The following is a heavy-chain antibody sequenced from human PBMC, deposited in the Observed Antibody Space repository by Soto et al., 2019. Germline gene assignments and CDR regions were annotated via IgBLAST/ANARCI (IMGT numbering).Heavy chain of an antibody. J-gene: IGHJ5*02. Sequence: SETLSLTCTVSGDSFSNYYCDWVRKSAGKGLEWIGRIYPTGSTTYNPSLKSRLTMSVDTSKNQLSLRLTSMTAADTAVYYCATGRSEVVPGAMDTWGQGTRVTVSS. CDR3: ATGRSEVVPGAMDT. CDR2: IYPTGST. D-gene: IGHD2-2*01. CDR1: GDSFSNYY. V-gene: IGHV4-4*07.